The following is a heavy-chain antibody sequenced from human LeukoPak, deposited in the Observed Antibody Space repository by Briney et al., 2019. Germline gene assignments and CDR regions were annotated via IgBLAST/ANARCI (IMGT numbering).Heavy chain of an antibody. CDR2: IYTSGST. CDR3: ARGAYSSGWSAGD. V-gene: IGHV4-61*02. D-gene: IGHD6-19*01. J-gene: IGHJ4*02. CDR1: GGSISSGSYY. Sequence: SSETLSLTCTVSGGSISSGSYYWSWIRQPAGKGLEWIGRIYTSGSTNYNPSLKSRVTISVDTSKNQFSLKLSSVTAADTAVYYCARGAYSSGWSAGDWGQGTLVTVSS.